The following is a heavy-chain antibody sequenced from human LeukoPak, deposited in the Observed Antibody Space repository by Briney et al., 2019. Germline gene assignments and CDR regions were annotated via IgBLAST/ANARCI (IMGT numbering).Heavy chain of an antibody. D-gene: IGHD3-10*01. CDR2: INHSGST. CDR3: ARLYGSGSYLDLYYYYMDV. CDR1: GVASSGNY. V-gene: IGHV4-34*01. Sequence: SETLSLTCGVYGVASSGNYWSWIRQSPGRGLEWIGEINHSGSTNYNPSLKSRVTISVDTSKNQFSLKLSSVTAADTAVYYCARLYGSGSYLDLYYYYMDVWGKGTTVTISS. J-gene: IGHJ6*03.